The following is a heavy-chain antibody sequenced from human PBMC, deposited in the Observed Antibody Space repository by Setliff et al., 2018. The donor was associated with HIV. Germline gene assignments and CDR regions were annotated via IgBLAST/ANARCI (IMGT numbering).Heavy chain of an antibody. V-gene: IGHV3-74*01. J-gene: IGHJ3*02. D-gene: IGHD1-20*01. CDR3: VKDRTYMAFDI. CDR2: INGDGSTT. Sequence: PGGSLRLSCAASGFTFSTYWMHWVRQAPGKGLVYVSHINGDGSTTTYADSVKGRFTISRDNAKNTLYLQMNSLRAADTAVYYCVKDRTYMAFDIWGQGTMVTVSS. CDR1: GFTFSTYW.